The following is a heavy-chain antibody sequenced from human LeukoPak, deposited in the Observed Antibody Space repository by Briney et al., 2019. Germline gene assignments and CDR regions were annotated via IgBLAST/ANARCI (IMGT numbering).Heavy chain of an antibody. CDR3: ARVGATFYYLDY. D-gene: IGHD1-26*01. CDR1: GGSISSYY. CDR2: IYYSGST. Sequence: PSETLSLTCTVSGGSISSYYWSWIRQPPGKGLEWIGYIYYSGSTNYNPSLKSRVTISVDTSKNQFSLKLSSVTAADTAVYYCARVGATFYYLDYWGQGTLVTVSS. V-gene: IGHV4-59*01. J-gene: IGHJ4*02.